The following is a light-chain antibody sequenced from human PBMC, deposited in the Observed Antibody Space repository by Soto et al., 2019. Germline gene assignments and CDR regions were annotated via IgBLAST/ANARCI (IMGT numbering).Light chain of an antibody. Sequence: IPTTQSTSTLSASLGDRVTSTCRASLGLNNDLAWYQQKPGKAPNLLIYDASTLERGVPSRFSGTGSGTEFTLTISSLQPDDFASYYCQQYHTSSITSGQGRLLEI. V-gene: IGKV1-5*01. CDR1: LGLNND. CDR3: QQYHTSSIT. CDR2: DAS. J-gene: IGKJ5*01.